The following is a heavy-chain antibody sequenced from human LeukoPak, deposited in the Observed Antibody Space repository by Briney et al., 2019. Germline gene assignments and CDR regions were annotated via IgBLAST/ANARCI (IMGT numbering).Heavy chain of an antibody. J-gene: IGHJ4*02. Sequence: PGGSPRHSCAEAGVTFSSNEMNWVRHAPGKGLEWVSYIISSGSTIYYADSVKGRFTISTDNAKNPLNLQMDSVRAEDTAVYYCARETSGYWGQGTLVTVSS. CDR1: GVTFSSNE. V-gene: IGHV3-48*03. D-gene: IGHD6-25*01. CDR2: IISSGSTI. CDR3: ARETSGY.